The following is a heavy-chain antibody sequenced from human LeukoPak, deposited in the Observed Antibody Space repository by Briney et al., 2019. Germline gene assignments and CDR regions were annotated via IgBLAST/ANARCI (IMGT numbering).Heavy chain of an antibody. J-gene: IGHJ4*02. D-gene: IGHD5-18*01. CDR2: ISGSGGST. CDR1: GFTFSSYA. Sequence: GGSLRLSCAASGFTFSSYAMSWVRQAPGKGLEWVPAISGSGGSTYYADSVKGRFTISRDNSKNTLYLQMNSLRAEDTAVYYCAKSRGYSYSYYFDYWGQGTLVTVSS. CDR3: AKSRGYSYSYYFDY. V-gene: IGHV3-23*01.